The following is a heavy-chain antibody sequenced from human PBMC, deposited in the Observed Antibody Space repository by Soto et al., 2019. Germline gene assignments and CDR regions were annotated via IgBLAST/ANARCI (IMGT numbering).Heavy chain of an antibody. J-gene: IGHJ4*02. CDR1: GFTFSSYA. D-gene: IGHD6-13*01. CDR3: ARDPYSSSWYGAVPLGY. Sequence: QVQLVESGGGVVQPGRSLRLSCAASGFTFSSYAMHWVRQAPGKGLEWVAVISYDGSNKYYADSVKGRFTISRDNPKHTRYLQLNSLRAEVTAVYYCARDPYSSSWYGAVPLGYWGQGTLVTVSS. V-gene: IGHV3-30-3*01. CDR2: ISYDGSNK.